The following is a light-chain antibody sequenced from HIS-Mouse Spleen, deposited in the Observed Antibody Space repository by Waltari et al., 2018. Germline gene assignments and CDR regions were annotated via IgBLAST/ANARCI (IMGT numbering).Light chain of an antibody. J-gene: IGLJ2*01. Sequence: SYELTQPPSVSVSPGQAARTTCPGVALPKTYAHWYQQKSGQAPVLVLYEDSKRPSGIPERFSGSSSGTMATLTISGAQVEDEADYYCYSTDSSGNHRVFGGGTKLTVL. CDR3: YSTDSSGNHRV. CDR2: EDS. V-gene: IGLV3-10*01. CDR1: ALPKTY.